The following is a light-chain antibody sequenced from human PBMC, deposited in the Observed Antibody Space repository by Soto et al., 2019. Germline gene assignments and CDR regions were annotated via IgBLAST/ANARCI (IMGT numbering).Light chain of an antibody. J-gene: IGKJ4*02. V-gene: IGKV3D-20*02. CDR2: DAS. Sequence: FAQAPSILFVARGVIDTHSWRASQSVSNNYLAWYQKKPGQAPRLLIYDASNRATGIPARLSGSGYGTDLTFTISSLHDEDLEVYYCQRHTNWTLTFGGGTQVDIK. CDR3: QRHTNWTLT. CDR1: QSVSNNY.